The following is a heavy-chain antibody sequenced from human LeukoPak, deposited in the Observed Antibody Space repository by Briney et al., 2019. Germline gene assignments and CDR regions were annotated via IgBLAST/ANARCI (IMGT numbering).Heavy chain of an antibody. CDR2: ISSSGGTT. CDR3: ARSPMYSSSWYGASN. J-gene: IGHJ4*02. V-gene: IGHV3-48*03. D-gene: IGHD6-13*01. Sequence: GGSLRLSCAASGFTFSSYEMNWVRQAPGKGLEWVSYISSSGGTTYYADSVKGRFTISRDNAKNSLYLQMNSLRAEDTAVYYCARSPMYSSSWYGASNWGQGTLVTVSS. CDR1: GFTFSSYE.